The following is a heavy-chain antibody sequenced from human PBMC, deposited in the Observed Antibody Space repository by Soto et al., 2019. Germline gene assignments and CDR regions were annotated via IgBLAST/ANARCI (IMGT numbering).Heavy chain of an antibody. J-gene: IGHJ4*02. CDR2: ISGSGGST. CDR3: AKVRGQIVATIYYFDY. CDR1: GFTFSSYA. Sequence: GGSLRLSCAASGFTFSSYAMSWVRQAPGKGLEWVSAISGSGGSTYYADSVKGRFTISRDNSKNTLYLQMNSLRAEDTAVYYCAKVRGQIVATIYYFDYWGQGTLVTVSS. V-gene: IGHV3-23*01. D-gene: IGHD5-12*01.